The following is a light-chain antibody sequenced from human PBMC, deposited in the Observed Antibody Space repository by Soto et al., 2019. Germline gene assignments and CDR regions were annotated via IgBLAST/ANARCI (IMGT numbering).Light chain of an antibody. V-gene: IGKV2-24*01. CDR2: KIS. CDR1: QSLVPSDGNTY. J-gene: IGKJ1*01. CDR3: MQATQLPWT. Sequence: DIVLTQTPRPSPVTLGQPASISCRSSQSLVPSDGNTYLTWLQQRPGQPPRLLLYKISKRLSGGPDRFIVSGAGTAFTLKISRVEPEDVGVYYCMQATQLPWTVGQGPTVEIK.